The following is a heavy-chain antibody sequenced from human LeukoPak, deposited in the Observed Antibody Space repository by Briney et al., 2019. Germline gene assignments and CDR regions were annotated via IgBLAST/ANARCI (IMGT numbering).Heavy chain of an antibody. CDR3: ARAAEYYYGSGSYYFDY. Sequence: SETLSLTCTVSGVSISSSNSYWGWIRQPPGKGLEWIGSIYYSGNTYYNPSLKSRVTISVDTSKNQFSLKLSSVTAADTAVYYCARAAEYYYGSGSYYFDYWGQGTLVTVSS. CDR1: GVSISSSNSY. D-gene: IGHD3-10*01. V-gene: IGHV4-39*07. J-gene: IGHJ4*02. CDR2: IYYSGNT.